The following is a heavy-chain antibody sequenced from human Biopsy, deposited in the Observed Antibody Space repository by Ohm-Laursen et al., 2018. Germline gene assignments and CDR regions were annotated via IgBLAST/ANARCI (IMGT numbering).Heavy chain of an antibody. CDR2: ISYSRDT. Sequence: TLSFTWTVSGGSISGSSWSWIRQAPGKGLEWIGYISYSRDTNYNPSLKSRITISVDTSKNQFSLKLTSVTAADTAVYYCAKHGSGWTGDDAFHIWGQGTMVTVSS. V-gene: IGHV4-59*08. J-gene: IGHJ3*02. CDR3: AKHGSGWTGDDAFHI. CDR1: GGSISGSS. D-gene: IGHD6-19*01.